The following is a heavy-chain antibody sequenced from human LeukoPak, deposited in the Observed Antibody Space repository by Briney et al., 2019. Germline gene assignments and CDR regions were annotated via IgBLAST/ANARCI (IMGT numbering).Heavy chain of an antibody. CDR1: GFTFSSYG. V-gene: IGHV3-33*01. Sequence: GGSLRLSCAASGFTFSSYGMHWVRQAPGKGLEWVAVIWYDGSNKYYADSVKGRFTISRDNSKNTLYLQMNSLRAEDTAVYYCARDRYYYDSSCYYSYFDYWGQGTLVTVSS. J-gene: IGHJ4*02. D-gene: IGHD3-22*01. CDR2: IWYDGSNK. CDR3: ARDRYYYDSSCYYSYFDY.